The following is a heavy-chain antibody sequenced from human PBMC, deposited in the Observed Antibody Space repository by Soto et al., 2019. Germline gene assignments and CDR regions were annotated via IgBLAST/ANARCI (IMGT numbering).Heavy chain of an antibody. CDR1: GFTVSGNS. J-gene: IGHJ4*02. Sequence: PVGSLRLSYAASGFTVSGNSISWFRQAPGKGLEWVSLIYTDGGTYYGDAVKGRFTISRDTSNKTLSLQMTSLRAEEKDVYYCARDNSMLGAPFHYWGKGTLVTVSS. D-gene: IGHD3-16*01. CDR3: ARDNSMLGAPFHY. CDR2: IYTDGGT. V-gene: IGHV3-53*01.